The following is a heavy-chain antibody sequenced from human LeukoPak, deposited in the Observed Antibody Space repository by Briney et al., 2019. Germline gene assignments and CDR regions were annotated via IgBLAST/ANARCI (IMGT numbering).Heavy chain of an antibody. Sequence: GGSLRLSCAASGFTFSSYSMNWVRQAPGKGLEWVSSISSSSYIYYADSVKGRSTISRDNAKNSLYLQMNSLRAEDTAVYYCTRRVGYCSSTSCYDDYWGQGTLVTVSS. CDR3: TRRVGYCSSTSCYDDY. CDR2: ISSSSYI. J-gene: IGHJ4*02. CDR1: GFTFSSYS. V-gene: IGHV3-21*01. D-gene: IGHD2-2*01.